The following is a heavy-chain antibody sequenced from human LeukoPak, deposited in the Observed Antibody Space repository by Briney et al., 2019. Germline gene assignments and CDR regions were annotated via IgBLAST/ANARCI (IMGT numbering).Heavy chain of an antibody. V-gene: IGHV5-51*01. D-gene: IGHD3-9*01. CDR3: ARHSDWRFDY. Sequence: GESLKISCKGSGYSFNSYWIAWVRQMPGKGLEWMGIIYPADSDTRYSPSFQGQVTISADKSISTAYLQWSSLKASDTAMYYCARHSDWRFDYWGQGTLVTVSS. J-gene: IGHJ4*02. CDR2: IYPADSDT. CDR1: GYSFNSYW.